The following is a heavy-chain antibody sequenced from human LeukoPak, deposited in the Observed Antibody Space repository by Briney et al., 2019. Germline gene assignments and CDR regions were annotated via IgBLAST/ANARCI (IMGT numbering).Heavy chain of an antibody. CDR2: INPSGGST. V-gene: IGHV1-46*01. CDR1: GYTFTSYY. CDR3: AREWYSSGHKAPEYFQH. Sequence: ASVKVSCKASGYTFTSYYMHWVRQAPGQGLEWMGIINPSGGSTSYAQKFRGRVTMTRDTSTTTVYMELSSLRSEDTAVYYCAREWYSSGHKAPEYFQHWGQGTLVTVSS. D-gene: IGHD6-19*01. J-gene: IGHJ1*01.